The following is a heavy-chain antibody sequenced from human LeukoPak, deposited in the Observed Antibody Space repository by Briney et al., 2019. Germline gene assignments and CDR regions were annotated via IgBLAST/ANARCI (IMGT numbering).Heavy chain of an antibody. V-gene: IGHV3-74*01. CDR1: GFTFSSYW. Sequence: PGGSLRLSCAASGFTFSSYWTHWVRQAPGEGLVWVSRINHDGSSTTYTDSVKGRFAISRDNAKNTLYLQMNSLRIEDTAVYYCARPPGTSPCFDYWGQGTLVTVSS. CDR3: ARPPGTSPCFDY. CDR2: INHDGSST. D-gene: IGHD1-1*01. J-gene: IGHJ4*02.